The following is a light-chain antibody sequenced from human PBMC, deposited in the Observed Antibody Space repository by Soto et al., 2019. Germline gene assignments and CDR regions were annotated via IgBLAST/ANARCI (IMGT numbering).Light chain of an antibody. CDR3: QQYNNYLWA. Sequence: DIQMTQSPSIVSASVGDRVTITCRASQNINTCLAWYQQKPGKAPKLLILKSSSLESGVPSSFSGSGSGTEFLPTISLLQDDDLANDYCQQYNNYLWAFGQGTRVEIK. V-gene: IGKV1-5*03. CDR2: KSS. J-gene: IGKJ1*01. CDR1: QNINTC.